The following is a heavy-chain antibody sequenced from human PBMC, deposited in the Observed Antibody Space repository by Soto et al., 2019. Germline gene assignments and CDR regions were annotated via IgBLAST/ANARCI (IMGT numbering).Heavy chain of an antibody. CDR1: GFTFSSYA. J-gene: IGHJ2*01. CDR3: AKRSVGWYFDL. D-gene: IGHD1-26*01. CDR2: ISGSGGST. Sequence: EVQLLASGGGLVQPGGSLRLSCAASGFTFSSYAMNWVRQAPGKGLEWVSVISGSGGSTYYADAVKGRFTISRDNSENTLYLQMNSLRAEDTAVYYCAKRSVGWYFDLWGRGTLVTVSS. V-gene: IGHV3-23*01.